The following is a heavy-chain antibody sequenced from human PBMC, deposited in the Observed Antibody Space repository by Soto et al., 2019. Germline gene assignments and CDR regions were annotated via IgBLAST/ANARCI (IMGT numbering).Heavy chain of an antibody. CDR1: GFTFSYYW. CDR3: ARGDRGAFDL. CDR2: IHSDGSST. Sequence: EVQLVESEGGLVQPGGSLRLSCAASGFTFSYYWMHWVRQAPGQGLVWVSRIHSDGSSTTYADSVKGRFTISRDNAKNTLSLQMNSLRVEDTAVYCCARGDRGAFDLWGQGTMVTVSS. V-gene: IGHV3-74*01. D-gene: IGHD2-21*02. J-gene: IGHJ3*01.